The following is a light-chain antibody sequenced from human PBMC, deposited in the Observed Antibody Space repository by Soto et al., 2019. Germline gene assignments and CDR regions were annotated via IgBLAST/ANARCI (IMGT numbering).Light chain of an antibody. CDR3: QQYNNWPPIT. CDR2: GAS. Sequence: LVLTKSPCTLSVSPREGVTLSCRASQSVGNSLAWYQQKPGQAPRLLIFGASTRVTGIPARFSGSGSGTEFTLTISSLQSEDFAVYYCQQYNNWPPITVGQGTRLEIK. V-gene: IGKV3-15*01. J-gene: IGKJ5*01. CDR1: QSVGNS.